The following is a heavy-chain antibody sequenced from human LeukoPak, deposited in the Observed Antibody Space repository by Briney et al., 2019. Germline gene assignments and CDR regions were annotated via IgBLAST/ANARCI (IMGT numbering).Heavy chain of an antibody. D-gene: IGHD2-2*02. CDR1: GYTFTSYY. V-gene: IGHV1-46*01. J-gene: IGHJ6*02. CDR3: ASAGGNCSSTSCYNHYYYGMDV. CDR2: INPSGGST. Sequence: GASVKVSCKASGYTFTSYYMHWVRQAPGQGLEWMGIINPSGGSTSYAQKFQGRVTMTRDTSISTAYMELSRLRSDDTAVYYCASAGGNCSSTSCYNHYYYGMDVWGQGTTITVSS.